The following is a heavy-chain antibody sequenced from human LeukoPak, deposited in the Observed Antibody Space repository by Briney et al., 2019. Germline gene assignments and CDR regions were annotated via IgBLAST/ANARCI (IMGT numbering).Heavy chain of an antibody. CDR2: IWYDGSNK. CDR1: GFTFSSYG. Sequence: PGRSLRLSCAASGFTFSSYGMHWVRQAPGKGLEWVAVIWYDGSNKYYADSVKGRFTISRDNSKNTLYLQMNSLRAEDTAVYYCAKDRSYYYDSSGLEGWGQGTLVTVSS. CDR3: AKDRSYYYDSSGLEG. V-gene: IGHV3-33*06. J-gene: IGHJ4*02. D-gene: IGHD3-22*01.